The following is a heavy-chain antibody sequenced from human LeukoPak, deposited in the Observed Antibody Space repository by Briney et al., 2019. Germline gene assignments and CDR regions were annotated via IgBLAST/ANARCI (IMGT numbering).Heavy chain of an antibody. CDR1: GFTFSSYW. V-gene: IGHV3-74*01. D-gene: IGHD1-14*01. J-gene: IGHJ4*02. Sequence: GGSLRLSCAATGFTFSSYWMHWVRQAPGKGLMWVSHINTDGSTTSYADSVKGRFTISRDNSKNTLYLQMNSLRAEDTAVYYCAKVEEPEDPEKGFDYWGQGTLVTVSS. CDR2: INTDGSTT. CDR3: AKVEEPEDPEKGFDY.